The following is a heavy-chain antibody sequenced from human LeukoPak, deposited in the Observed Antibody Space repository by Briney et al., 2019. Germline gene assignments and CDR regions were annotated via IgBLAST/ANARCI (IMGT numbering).Heavy chain of an antibody. V-gene: IGHV4-30-4*01. CDR3: ARVVAAAGIPDY. CDR1: GGSISSGDYY. J-gene: IGHJ4*02. D-gene: IGHD6-13*01. CDR2: IYYSGST. Sequence: PSQTLSLTCTVSGGSISSGDYYWSWIRQPPGKGLEWIGYIYYSGSTYYNPSLKSRVTISVDASKNQFSLKLSSVTAADTAVYYCARVVAAAGIPDYWGQGTLVAVSS.